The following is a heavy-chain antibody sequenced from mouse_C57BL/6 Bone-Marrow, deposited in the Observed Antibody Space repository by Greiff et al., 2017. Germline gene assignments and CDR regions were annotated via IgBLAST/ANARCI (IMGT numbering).Heavy chain of an antibody. V-gene: IGHV1-52*01. CDR1: GYTFTSYW. J-gene: IGHJ3*01. D-gene: IGHD4-1*01. CDR3: ARGWLTGTYWCAY. Sequence: QVQLQQPGAELVRPGSSVKLSCKASGYTFTSYWMHWVKQRPIQGLEWIGNIDPSDSDTHYNQKFKDKATLTVDKSSSTAYMQLSRLTSEDSAVXYGARGWLTGTYWCAYWGQGTLVTVSA. CDR2: IDPSDSDT.